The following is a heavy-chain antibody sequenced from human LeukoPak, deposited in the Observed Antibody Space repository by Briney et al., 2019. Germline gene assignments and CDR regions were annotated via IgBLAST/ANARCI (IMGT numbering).Heavy chain of an antibody. Sequence: GGSLRLSCAASGFTFSSYGMHWVRQAPGKGLEWVAVISYDGSNKYYADSVKGRFTISRDNSKNTLYLQTNSLRAEDTAVYYCAKAIFLVDYYDSSGQGPFDYWGQGTLVTVSS. CDR1: GFTFSSYG. CDR3: AKAIFLVDYYDSSGQGPFDY. J-gene: IGHJ4*02. D-gene: IGHD3-22*01. V-gene: IGHV3-30*18. CDR2: ISYDGSNK.